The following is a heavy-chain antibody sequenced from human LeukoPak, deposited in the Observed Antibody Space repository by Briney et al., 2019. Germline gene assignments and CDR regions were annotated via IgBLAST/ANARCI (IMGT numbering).Heavy chain of an antibody. D-gene: IGHD6-13*01. Sequence: ASVKVSCKASGYTFTSYGISWVRQVPGQGLEWMGWISAYNGNTNYAQKLQGRVTMTTDTSTSTAYMELRSLRSDDTAVYYCARVSSSSWSTTNYYYYMDVWGKGTTVTVSS. CDR3: ARVSSSSWSTTNYYYYMDV. V-gene: IGHV1-18*01. CDR2: ISAYNGNT. CDR1: GYTFTSYG. J-gene: IGHJ6*03.